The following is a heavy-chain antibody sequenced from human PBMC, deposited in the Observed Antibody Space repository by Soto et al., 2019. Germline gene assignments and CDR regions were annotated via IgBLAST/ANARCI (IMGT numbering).Heavy chain of an antibody. D-gene: IGHD1-7*01. CDR2: VYSTGTT. CDR1: GGSVRSANFY. V-gene: IGHV4-61*01. J-gene: IGHJ4*02. Sequence: QVHLQESGPGTVKPSETLSLTCTVSGGSVRSANFYWSWIRQPPGKGLEWLGFVYSTGTTNYNPSFKSRLTLSIDTSKNQFSLELASLTPADTALSYCARAWGVKLELPGAFASWGQGSLVTVSS. CDR3: ARAWGVKLELPGAFAS.